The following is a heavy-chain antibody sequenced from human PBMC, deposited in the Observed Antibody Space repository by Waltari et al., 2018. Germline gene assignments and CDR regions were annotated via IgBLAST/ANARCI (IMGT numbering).Heavy chain of an antibody. J-gene: IGHJ4*02. D-gene: IGHD2-21*01. V-gene: IGHV3-23*01. CDR1: GFTFSSYA. CDR2: ISGRGGST. Sequence: EVQLLESGGGLVQPGGSLRLSCAASGFTFSSYAMSWVRQAPGKGLEWVSAISGRGGSTYYADSVKGRFTISRDNSKNTLYLQMNSLRAEDTAVYYCANPSQYGEEIDYWGQGTLVTVSS. CDR3: ANPSQYGEEIDY.